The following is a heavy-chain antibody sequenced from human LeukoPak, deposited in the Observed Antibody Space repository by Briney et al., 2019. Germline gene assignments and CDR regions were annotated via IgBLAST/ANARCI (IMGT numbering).Heavy chain of an antibody. CDR1: GGSISSSSYY. J-gene: IGHJ3*02. V-gene: IGHV4-39*07. CDR3: ARDPLSTNGFDI. CDR2: IYYSGST. D-gene: IGHD1-1*01. Sequence: PSETLSLTCTVSGGSISSSSYYWGWIRQPPGKGLEWIGSIYYSGSTYYNPSLKSRVTISVDTSKNQFSLKLSSVTAADTAVYFCARDPLSTNGFDIWGQGTMVTVSS.